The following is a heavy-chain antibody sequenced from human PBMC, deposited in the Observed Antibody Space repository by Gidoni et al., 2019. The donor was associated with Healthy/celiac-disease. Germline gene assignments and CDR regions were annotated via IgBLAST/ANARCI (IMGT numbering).Heavy chain of an antibody. Sequence: QVQLQQWGAGLLKPSETLSLTCAVYGGSFSGYYWSWIRQPPGKGLEWIGEINHSGSTNYNPSLKSRVTISVDTSKNQFSLKLSSVTAADTAVYYCARGRIWHYYGMDVWGQGTTVTVSS. CDR1: GGSFSGYY. D-gene: IGHD3-16*01. V-gene: IGHV4-34*01. CDR2: INHSGST. CDR3: ARGRIWHYYGMDV. J-gene: IGHJ6*02.